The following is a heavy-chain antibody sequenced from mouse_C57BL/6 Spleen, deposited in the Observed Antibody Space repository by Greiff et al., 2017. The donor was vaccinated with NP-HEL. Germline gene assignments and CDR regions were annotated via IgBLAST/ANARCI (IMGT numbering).Heavy chain of an antibody. Sequence: VQLQQSGAELVKPGASVKLSCKASGYTFTNYCMHWVKQRPGQGLEWIGRIDPGSGDTKYNAKFKGKATLTADKSSSTAYMQLSSLTSADSAVYICARSDYGYFDYWGQGTTLTVSS. J-gene: IGHJ2*01. CDR3: ARSDYGYFDY. V-gene: IGHV1-62-3*01. D-gene: IGHD2-4*01. CDR2: IDPGSGDT. CDR1: GYTFTNYC.